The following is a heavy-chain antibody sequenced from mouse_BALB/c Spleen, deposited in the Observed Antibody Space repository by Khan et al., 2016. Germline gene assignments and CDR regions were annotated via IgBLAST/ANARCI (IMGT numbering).Heavy chain of an antibody. Sequence: VQLKQSGAELVKPGASVKLSCTASGFNIKDTYMHWVKQRPEQGLEWIGRIDPANGNTKYDPKFQGKATITADTSSNTAYLQLSSLTSEDTAVYYCGCYFDYWGQGTTRTVSS. CDR3: GCYFDY. J-gene: IGHJ2*01. CDR2: IDPANGNT. V-gene: IGHV14-3*02. CDR1: GFNIKDTY.